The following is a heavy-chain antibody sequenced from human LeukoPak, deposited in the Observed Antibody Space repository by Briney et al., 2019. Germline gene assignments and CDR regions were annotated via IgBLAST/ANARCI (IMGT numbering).Heavy chain of an antibody. CDR2: IYTSGST. J-gene: IGHJ5*02. Sequence: PSETLSLTCTVSGGSISSYYWSWIRQPAGKGLEWIGRIYTSGSTNYNPSLKSRVTMSVDTSKNQFSLKLSSVTAADTAVYYCARAGIAARHGINNWFDPWGQGTLVTVSS. V-gene: IGHV4-4*07. CDR3: ARAGIAARHGINNWFDP. CDR1: GGSISSYY. D-gene: IGHD6-6*01.